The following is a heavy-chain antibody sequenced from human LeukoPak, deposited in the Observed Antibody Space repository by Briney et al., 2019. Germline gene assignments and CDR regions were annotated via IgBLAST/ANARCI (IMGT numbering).Heavy chain of an antibody. Sequence: PSETLSLTCTVSGGSISSSSYYWGWIRQPPGKGLEWIGSIYYSGSTYNNPSLKSRVTISVDTSKNQFSLKLSSVTAADTAVYYCARSNNGYNCFDPWGQGTLVTVSP. V-gene: IGHV4-39*01. CDR2: IYYSGST. D-gene: IGHD1/OR15-1a*01. CDR1: GGSISSSSYY. J-gene: IGHJ5*02. CDR3: ARSNNGYNCFDP.